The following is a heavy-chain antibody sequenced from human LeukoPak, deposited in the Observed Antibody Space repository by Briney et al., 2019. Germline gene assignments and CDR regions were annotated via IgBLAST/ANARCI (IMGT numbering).Heavy chain of an antibody. CDR1: GFTLKTYG. J-gene: IGHJ4*02. Sequence: PGGSLRLSCVASGFTLKTYGMHWVRQVPGKGLEWVAVIWYDGDNIYYLNSVKGRFVISRDNSKNTLYLQMTSLRAEDTAVYYCARDSSRQFRHFDYWGQGTLVTVSS. CDR3: ARDSSRQFRHFDY. V-gene: IGHV3-33*01. D-gene: IGHD3-10*01. CDR2: IWYDGDNI.